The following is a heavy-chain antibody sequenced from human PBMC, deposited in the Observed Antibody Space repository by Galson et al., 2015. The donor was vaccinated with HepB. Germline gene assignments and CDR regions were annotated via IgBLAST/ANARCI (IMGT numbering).Heavy chain of an antibody. D-gene: IGHD3-3*01. Sequence: SLRLSCAASGFTFSSYGMHWVRQAPGKGLEWVAVISYDGSNKYYADSVKGRFTISRDNSKNTLYLQMNSLRAEDTAVYYCAKGGGDFWSGYYPVYYFDYWGQGTLVTVSS. CDR1: GFTFSSYG. V-gene: IGHV3-30*18. CDR2: ISYDGSNK. CDR3: AKGGGDFWSGYYPVYYFDY. J-gene: IGHJ4*02.